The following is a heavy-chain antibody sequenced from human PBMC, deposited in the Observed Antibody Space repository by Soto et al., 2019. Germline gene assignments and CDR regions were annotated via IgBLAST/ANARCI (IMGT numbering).Heavy chain of an antibody. J-gene: IGHJ6*02. CDR1: GFTFSSYA. V-gene: IGHV3-23*01. CDR3: AKHDFFSGRGYGMDV. Sequence: GGSLRLSCAASGFTFSSYAMSWVRQAPGKGLEWVSAISGSGGSTYYADSVKGRFTISRDNSKNTLYLQMNSLRAEDTAVYYCAKHDFFSGRGYGMDVWGQGTTVTVSS. CDR2: ISGSGGST. D-gene: IGHD3-10*01.